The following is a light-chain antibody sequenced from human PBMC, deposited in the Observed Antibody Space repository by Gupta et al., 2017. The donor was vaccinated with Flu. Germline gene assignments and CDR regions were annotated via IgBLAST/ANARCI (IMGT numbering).Light chain of an antibody. Sequence: QSALTQPPSAPGSPRQSVTISCTGTSSDIGAYNYVSWYQQHPGKPPKLIIAEVTARPSGVPDRFAASKSVKAALVTVSGHQDEEEADYYCTSDTGSNNGVFGTGTKVTVL. CDR3: TSDTGSNNGV. CDR2: EVT. J-gene: IGLJ1*01. V-gene: IGLV2-8*01. CDR1: SSDIGAYNY.